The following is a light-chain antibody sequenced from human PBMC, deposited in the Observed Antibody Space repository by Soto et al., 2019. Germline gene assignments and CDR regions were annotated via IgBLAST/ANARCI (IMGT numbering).Light chain of an antibody. Sequence: DIQMTQSPSSLSASVGDRVTISCRASQTINTYVNWYLQKPGKAPKLLIYAASSLHSGVPSRFSGSGSGTYCTLTTSSLQPEDFATYYCQQSFSTPRTFGQGTKVEIK. CDR3: QQSFSTPRT. J-gene: IGKJ1*01. V-gene: IGKV1-39*01. CDR1: QTINTY. CDR2: AAS.